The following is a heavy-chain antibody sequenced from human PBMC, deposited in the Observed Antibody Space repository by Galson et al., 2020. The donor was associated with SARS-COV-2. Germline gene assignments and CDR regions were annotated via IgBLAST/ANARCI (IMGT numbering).Heavy chain of an antibody. Sequence: GGSLRLSCAASEFSFSSYSMHWVRQAPGKGLEWLAVISTDGNTEYYSDSVNGRFTISRDNSKNTLYLQMSSLRGEDTAIYYCARATTWYFDYWGQGTPVTVSS. J-gene: IGHJ4*02. D-gene: IGHD2-15*01. CDR1: EFSFSSYS. V-gene: IGHV3-30*07. CDR2: ISTDGNTE. CDR3: ARATTWYFDY.